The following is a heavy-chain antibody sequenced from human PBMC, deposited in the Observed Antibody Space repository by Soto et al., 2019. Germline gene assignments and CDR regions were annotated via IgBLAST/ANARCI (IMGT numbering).Heavy chain of an antibody. J-gene: IGHJ3*02. V-gene: IGHV4-59*01. CDR2: IFYSGST. CDR1: GGSISSYY. D-gene: IGHD4-17*01. Sequence: QVQLQESGPGLVKPSETLSLTCTVSGGSISSYYWSWIRQHPGKGLEWIGYIFYSGSTNYNPSLKSRVTISVDTSKNQFSLKLSSGTAEDTAVYYCARRYGSAFDIWGHGTMVPVSS. CDR3: ARRYGSAFDI.